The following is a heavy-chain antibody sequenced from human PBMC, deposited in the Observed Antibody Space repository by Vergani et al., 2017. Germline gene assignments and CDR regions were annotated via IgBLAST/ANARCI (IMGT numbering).Heavy chain of an antibody. D-gene: IGHD2-15*01. V-gene: IGHV4-31*03. CDR3: AGEFTSGGRYYYGMDV. J-gene: IGHJ6*02. CDR1: GGPISSGGYY. CDR2: IYYSGST. Sequence: QVQLQESGPGLVKPSQTLSLTCTVSGGPISSGGYYWSWIRQHPGKGLEWIGYIYYSGSTYDNPSLTSRVTISVDTSKNQFSLKLSSVTAADTAVDYCAGEFTSGGRYYYGMDVWGQGTTVTVSS.